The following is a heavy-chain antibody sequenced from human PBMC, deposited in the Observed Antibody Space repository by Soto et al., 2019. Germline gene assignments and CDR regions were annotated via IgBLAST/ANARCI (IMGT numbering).Heavy chain of an antibody. CDR3: AKSLDGVPVQEFDP. V-gene: IGHV3-30*18. D-gene: IGHD3-3*01. J-gene: IGHJ5*02. Sequence: QVQLVESGGGVVQPGMSLRLSCAASGFTFENFGMHCVRQAPGKGLEWVAVIAYDGSSKYYADSVKGRFTISRDNSNNTLYLQMNSLRVEDTAVYYCAKSLDGVPVQEFDPRGQGTLVIVSS. CDR2: IAYDGSSK. CDR1: GFTFENFG.